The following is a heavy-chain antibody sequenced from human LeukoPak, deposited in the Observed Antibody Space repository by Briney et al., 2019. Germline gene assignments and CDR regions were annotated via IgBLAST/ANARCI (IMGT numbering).Heavy chain of an antibody. J-gene: IGHJ4*02. CDR2: IKSKTDDRKT. CDR3: TTDVLVIND. V-gene: IGHV3-15*01. CDR1: GFTFSNAW. D-gene: IGHD3-9*01. Sequence: GGSLRLSCAASGFTFSNAWISWVRQAPGKGLEWVCRIKSKTDDRKTDYAAAVKGRFTIPRDDSKNTLYLQMNSLKPEDTAVYYCTTDVLVINDGGQGPLVTVPS.